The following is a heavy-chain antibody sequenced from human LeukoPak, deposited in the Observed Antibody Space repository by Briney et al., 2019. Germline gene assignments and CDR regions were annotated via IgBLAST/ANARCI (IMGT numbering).Heavy chain of an antibody. CDR3: AKAPPPYCSGGSCFDAFDI. V-gene: IGHV3-30*02. Sequence: PGGSVRLSCAASGFTFSSYAMHWVRQAPGKGLEWVAFIRYDENNKYYADSVKGRFTISRDNSKNTLYLQMNSLRAEDTALYYCAKAPPPYCSGGSCFDAFDIWGQGTMVTVSS. J-gene: IGHJ3*02. D-gene: IGHD2-15*01. CDR2: IRYDENNK. CDR1: GFTFSSYA.